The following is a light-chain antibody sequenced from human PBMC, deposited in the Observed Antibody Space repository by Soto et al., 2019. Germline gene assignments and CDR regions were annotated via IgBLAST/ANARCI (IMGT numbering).Light chain of an antibody. J-gene: IGKJ1*01. CDR3: QQYGSSRT. V-gene: IGKV3-20*01. Sequence: EIVLTQTPGTLSLSPGERRTLSCRANQSVSSSYLAWYQQKPGXDPXXLIYGASSRATGIPDRFSGSGSGTVFTLTISRLEPEFVAVYDCQQYGSSRTFGQGTNVDIK. CDR2: GAS. CDR1: QSVSSSY.